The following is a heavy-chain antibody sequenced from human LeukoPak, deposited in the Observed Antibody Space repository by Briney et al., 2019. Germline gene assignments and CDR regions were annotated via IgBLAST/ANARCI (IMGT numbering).Heavy chain of an antibody. D-gene: IGHD3-10*01. Sequence: GGSLRLSCAASGFSFSSNSMNWVRQAPGKGLEWVSYISGSSSTIYYADSVKGRFTISRDNAKNSLYLQMNSLRAEDTAVYYCARSGSGSYSHWFDPWGQGTLVTVSS. V-gene: IGHV3-48*04. CDR3: ARSGSGSYSHWFDP. J-gene: IGHJ5*02. CDR2: ISGSSSTI. CDR1: GFSFSSNS.